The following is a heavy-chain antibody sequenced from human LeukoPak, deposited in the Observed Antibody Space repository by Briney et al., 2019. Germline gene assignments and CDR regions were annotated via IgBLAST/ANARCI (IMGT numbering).Heavy chain of an antibody. CDR3: AGRPDTAMVPIFDY. J-gene: IGHJ4*02. D-gene: IGHD5-18*01. V-gene: IGHV1-2*02. CDR2: INPSSGGT. Sequence: GASVKVSCKASGYTFINYDINWVRQATGQGLEWMGWINPSSGGTNYAQKFQGRVTMTGDTSISTVYMELSRLSSDDTAVYFCAGRPDTAMVPIFDYWGQGTLVTISS. CDR1: GYTFINYD.